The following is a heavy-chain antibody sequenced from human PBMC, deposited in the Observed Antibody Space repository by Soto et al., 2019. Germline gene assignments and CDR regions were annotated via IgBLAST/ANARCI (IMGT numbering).Heavy chain of an antibody. CDR1: GGSISSGDYY. V-gene: IGHV4-30-4*01. CDR3: AREFSPSGKISISNWFDP. CDR2: IYYSGST. J-gene: IGHJ5*02. Sequence: SETLSLTCTVSGGSISSGDYYWSWIRQRPGKGLEWIGYIYYSGSTYYNPSLKSRVTISVDTSKNQFSLKLSSVTAADTAVYYRAREFSPSGKISISNWFDPWGQGTLVTVSS. D-gene: IGHD1-26*01.